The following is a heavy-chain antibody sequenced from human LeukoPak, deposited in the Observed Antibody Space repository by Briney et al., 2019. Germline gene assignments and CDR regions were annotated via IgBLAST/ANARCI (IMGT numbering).Heavy chain of an antibody. D-gene: IGHD6-13*01. CDR1: GYTFFTYG. Sequence: GASVKVSCKASGYTFFTYGISWVRQAPGQGLEWMGWISAYNGNTNSAQNFQDRVTMTTDTSTSTAYMELRSLRSDDTAVYYCARDHQDLAASGLLDYWGQGTLVTVSS. V-gene: IGHV1-18*01. CDR3: ARDHQDLAASGLLDY. CDR2: ISAYNGNT. J-gene: IGHJ4*02.